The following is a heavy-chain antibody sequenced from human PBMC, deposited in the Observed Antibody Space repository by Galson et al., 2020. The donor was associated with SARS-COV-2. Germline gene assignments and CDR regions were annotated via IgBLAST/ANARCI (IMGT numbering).Heavy chain of an antibody. CDR2: ISGSGGST. CDR1: GFTFSSYA. D-gene: IGHD3-22*01. Sequence: GESLKISCAASGFTFSSYAMSWVRQAPGKGLEWVSAISGSGGSTYYADSVKGRFTISRDNSKNTLYLQMTSLRAEDTAVYYCAKPLHSAMIVVAEYCQHWGQGTLVTVSS. V-gene: IGHV3-23*01. CDR3: AKPLHSAMIVVAEYCQH. J-gene: IGHJ1*01.